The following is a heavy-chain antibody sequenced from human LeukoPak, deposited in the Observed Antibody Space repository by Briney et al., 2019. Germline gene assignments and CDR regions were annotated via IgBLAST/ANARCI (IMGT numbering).Heavy chain of an antibody. D-gene: IGHD3-22*01. CDR2: IYPGDSDT. Sequence: GESLKISCKGSGYSFTSYWIGWGRQMPGKGLEGMGIIYPGDSDTRYSPSFQGQVTISADKSISTAYLQWSRLKASDTAMYYCARRYYYDSSGYYYPHDAFDIWGQGTMVTVSS. CDR1: GYSFTSYW. V-gene: IGHV5-51*01. J-gene: IGHJ3*02. CDR3: ARRYYYDSSGYYYPHDAFDI.